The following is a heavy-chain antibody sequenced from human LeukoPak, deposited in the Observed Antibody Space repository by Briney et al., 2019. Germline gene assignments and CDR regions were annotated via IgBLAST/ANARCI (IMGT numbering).Heavy chain of an antibody. J-gene: IGHJ6*02. CDR2: IIPIFGTA. D-gene: IGHD3-9*01. V-gene: IGHV1-69*13. CDR1: GGTFSSYA. CDR3: ARIIGYDILTGYLTKILYGMDV. Sequence: SVKVSCKASGGTFSSYAISWVRQAPGQGLEWMGGIIPIFGTANYAQKFQGRVTITADESTSTAYMELSSLRSEDTAVYYCARIIGYDILTGYLTKILYGMDVWGQGTTVTVS.